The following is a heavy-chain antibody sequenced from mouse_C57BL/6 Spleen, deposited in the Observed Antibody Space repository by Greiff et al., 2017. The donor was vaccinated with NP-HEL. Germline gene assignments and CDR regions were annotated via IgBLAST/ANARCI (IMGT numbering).Heavy chain of an antibody. D-gene: IGHD1-1*01. V-gene: IGHV5-9*01. J-gene: IGHJ1*03. Sequence: EVKLVESGGGLVKPGGSLKLSCAASGFTFSSYTMSWVRQTPEKRLEWVATISGGGGNTYYPDSVKGRFTISRDNAKNTLYLQMSSLRSEDTALYYCARHGTTDWYFDVWGTGTTVTVSS. CDR3: ARHGTTDWYFDV. CDR1: GFTFSSYT. CDR2: ISGGGGNT.